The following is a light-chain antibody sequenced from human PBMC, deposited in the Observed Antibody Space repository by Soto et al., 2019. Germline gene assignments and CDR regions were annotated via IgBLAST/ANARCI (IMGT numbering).Light chain of an antibody. V-gene: IGKV1-9*01. Sequence: DIQLTQSPSFLSASVGDRVTITCRASQGISSYLNWFQQKPGKAPQLLIYAASALQSGVPSRFSGSGSGTEFTLTISSLQPEDFATYYCQHLNSYPLTFGGGTKVEIK. CDR2: AAS. CDR1: QGISSY. CDR3: QHLNSYPLT. J-gene: IGKJ4*01.